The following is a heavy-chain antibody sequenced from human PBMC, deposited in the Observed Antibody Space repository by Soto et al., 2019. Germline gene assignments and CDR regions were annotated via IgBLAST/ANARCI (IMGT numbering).Heavy chain of an antibody. CDR1: GFMFDSDA. D-gene: IGHD6-19*01. Sequence: EVQLVESGGGLVQPGGSLRLSCVASGFMFDSDAMNWVRQSPGKGLEWVSYISPGGDRIYYAESLKGRITISRDNARNSLSLQMNIRSDEATAVYYCTKSADSAGWGVDFWGQGTLVTVSS. CDR2: ISPGGDRI. CDR3: TKSADSAGWGVDF. J-gene: IGHJ4*02. V-gene: IGHV3-48*02.